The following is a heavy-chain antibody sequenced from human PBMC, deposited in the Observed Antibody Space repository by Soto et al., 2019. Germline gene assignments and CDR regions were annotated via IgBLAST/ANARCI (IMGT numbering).Heavy chain of an antibody. CDR3: AKTRSAYTYCSYDAFAI. CDR1: GFTFSSYG. CDR2: ISDDGSNK. V-gene: IGHV3-30*18. J-gene: IGHJ3*02. D-gene: IGHD5-18*01. Sequence: GSLRLSCAASGFTFSSYGMHWVRQAPGKGLEWVAVISDDGSNKNYADSVKGRFTISRDTSKNTLYLQMNSLRAEDTAMYYCAKTRSAYTYCSYDAFAIWGQGTMVTVSS.